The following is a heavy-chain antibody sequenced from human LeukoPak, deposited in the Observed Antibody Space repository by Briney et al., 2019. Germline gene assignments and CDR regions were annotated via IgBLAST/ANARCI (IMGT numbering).Heavy chain of an antibody. V-gene: IGHV1-46*01. CDR2: INPSGGST. CDR1: GYTFTSYY. CDR3: ARDLYWEAGFDY. Sequence: ASVKVSCKASGYTFTSYYMHWVRQAPGQGLEWMGIINPSGGSTSYAQKFQGRVTMTRDMSTSTVYMELSSLRSEDTAVYYCARDLYWEAGFDYWGQGTLVTVSS. J-gene: IGHJ4*02. D-gene: IGHD2-8*02.